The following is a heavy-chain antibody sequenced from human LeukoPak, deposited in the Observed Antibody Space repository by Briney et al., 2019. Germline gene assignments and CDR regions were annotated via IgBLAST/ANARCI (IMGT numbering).Heavy chain of an antibody. CDR2: INSDGSST. D-gene: IGHD3-22*01. V-gene: IGHV3-74*01. Sequence: TGGSPRLSCAASGFTFSSYWMHWVRQAPGKGLVWVSRINSDGSSTSYADSVKGRFTISRDNAKNTLYLQMNSLRAEDTAVYYCARDGRPYYYDSSGYYTGYNWFDPWGQGTLVTVSS. CDR1: GFTFSSYW. J-gene: IGHJ5*02. CDR3: ARDGRPYYYDSSGYYTGYNWFDP.